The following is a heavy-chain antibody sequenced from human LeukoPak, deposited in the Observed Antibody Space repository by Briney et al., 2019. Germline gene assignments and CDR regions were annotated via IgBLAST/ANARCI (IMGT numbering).Heavy chain of an antibody. J-gene: IGHJ3*02. CDR2: INPSGGST. CDR1: GYTFTNYH. Sequence: ASVKVSCKASGYTFTNYHLHWVRQAPGQGLEWMGIINPSGGSTSYAQKFQDRVTMTRDTSTSTVYMELNSLRSEDTAVYYCARATWYGGSPSGAFDIWRQGTMVTVSS. D-gene: IGHD2-15*01. CDR3: ARATWYGGSPSGAFDI. V-gene: IGHV1-46*01.